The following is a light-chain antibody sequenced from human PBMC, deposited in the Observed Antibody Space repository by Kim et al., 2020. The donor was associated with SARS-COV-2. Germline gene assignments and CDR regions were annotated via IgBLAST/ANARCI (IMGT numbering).Light chain of an antibody. V-gene: IGLV1-44*01. J-gene: IGLJ3*02. CDR2: SNY. CDR3: AAWDDSLSGFWV. CDR1: SSNIERNT. Sequence: VLTQPPSASGTPGQRVTISCSGSSSNIERNTVNWYQQLPGAAPKLLIYSNYQRPSGVPDRFSGSRSGTSASLAISGLHSEDEADYYCAAWDDSLSGFWVFCGGTQLTVL.